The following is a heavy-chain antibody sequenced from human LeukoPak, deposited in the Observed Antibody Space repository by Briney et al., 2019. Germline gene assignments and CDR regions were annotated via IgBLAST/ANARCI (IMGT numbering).Heavy chain of an antibody. D-gene: IGHD3-3*01. CDR1: GYTFTSYY. J-gene: IGHJ3*02. CDR2: INPSGGST. Sequence: GASVKVSCKASGYTFTSYYMHWVRQAPGQGLEWMGIINPSGGSTSYAQKFQGRVTMTRDTSTGTVYMELSSLRSDDTAVYYCAKDTGSPADAITMEDNAFDIWGQGTMVTVSS. V-gene: IGHV1-46*01. CDR3: AKDTGSPADAITMEDNAFDI.